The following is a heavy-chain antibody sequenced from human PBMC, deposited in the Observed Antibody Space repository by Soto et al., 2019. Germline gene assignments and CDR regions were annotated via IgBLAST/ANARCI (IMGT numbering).Heavy chain of an antibody. CDR2: INPDNGNT. Sequence: ASVKVSCKASGYTFTRYTMNWVRQAPGQRLEWMGWINPDNGNTKSSQKFQDRVTITRDTSASTAYMDLSSLRSEDTAVYYCARGIATGQLDPWGQGTLVTVCS. CDR3: ARGIATGQLDP. J-gene: IGHJ5*02. D-gene: IGHD2-15*01. V-gene: IGHV1-3*01. CDR1: GYTFTRYT.